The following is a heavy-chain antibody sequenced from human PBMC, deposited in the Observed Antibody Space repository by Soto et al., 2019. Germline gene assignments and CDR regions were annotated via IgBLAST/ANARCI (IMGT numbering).Heavy chain of an antibody. V-gene: IGHV4-31*11. CDR2: IYYSGSN. D-gene: IGHD6-13*01. CDR3: AREVVAAAGGWFDP. CDR1: GGSIGSGGYY. Sequence: TLSVTWAVCGGSIGSGGYYWSWIRQHPGKGLEWIGYIYYSGSNYYNPSLKSRVTISVDTSKNQFSLKLRSVTAADTAVYYSAREVVAAAGGWFDPWGQGTLVTVSS. J-gene: IGHJ5*02.